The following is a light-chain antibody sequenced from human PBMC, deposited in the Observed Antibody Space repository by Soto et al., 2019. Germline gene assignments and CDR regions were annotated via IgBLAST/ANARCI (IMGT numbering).Light chain of an antibody. CDR2: DAT. V-gene: IGKV1-5*01. Sequence: PLAQCASTVSACVCNAVTIAIRSSQTISSWLRWYHQKPVTAATVVMYDATSLESMVATCCSSSGAGNEIIHTISIEDDDVCAYYCRQHEKSHFTFGQGTKVDIK. J-gene: IGKJ3*01. CDR1: QTISSW. CDR3: QHEKSHFT.